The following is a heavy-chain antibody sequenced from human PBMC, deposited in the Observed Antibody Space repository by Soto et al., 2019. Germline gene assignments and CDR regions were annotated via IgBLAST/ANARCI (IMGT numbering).Heavy chain of an antibody. D-gene: IGHD3-9*01. CDR2: IYPRDSDT. V-gene: IGHV5-51*01. J-gene: IGHJ4*02. Sequence: PGESLKISCKGSGYIFTTYWIAWVRQMPGKGLEWMGIIYPRDSDTRYSPSFQGQVTISADKAINTAYLQWSSLKASDTAIYYCARVDDTLTGYSSLYFVYWGQGALLTVSS. CDR3: ARVDDTLTGYSSLYFVY. CDR1: GYIFTTYW.